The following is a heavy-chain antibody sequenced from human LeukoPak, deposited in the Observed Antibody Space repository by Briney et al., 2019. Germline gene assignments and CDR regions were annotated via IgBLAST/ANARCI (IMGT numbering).Heavy chain of an antibody. CDR3: ARRAGAYSHPYDY. V-gene: IGHV3-21*04. CDR1: GFTFSRYS. CDR2: ISSSSSYI. Sequence: GGSLRLSCAAFGFTFSRYSMNWVRQAPGKGLEWVSSISSSSSYIYYADSVKGRFTISRDNSKNTLYLQMNSLRAEDTAVYYCARRAGAYSHPYDYWGQGTLVTVSS. D-gene: IGHD4/OR15-4a*01. J-gene: IGHJ4*02.